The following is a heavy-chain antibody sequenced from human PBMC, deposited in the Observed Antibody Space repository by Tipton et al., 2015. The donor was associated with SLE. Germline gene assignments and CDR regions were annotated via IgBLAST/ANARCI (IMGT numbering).Heavy chain of an antibody. Sequence: TLSLTCAVSGYSISSGYYWGWIRQPPGKGLEWIGSIYHSGSTYYNPSLKSRVTISVDTSKHQFSLKLSSVTAADTAVYYCARDNRYYYGSGSFDYWGQGTLVTVSS. CDR1: GYSISSGYY. J-gene: IGHJ4*02. CDR2: IYHSGST. V-gene: IGHV4-38-2*02. D-gene: IGHD3-10*01. CDR3: ARDNRYYYGSGSFDY.